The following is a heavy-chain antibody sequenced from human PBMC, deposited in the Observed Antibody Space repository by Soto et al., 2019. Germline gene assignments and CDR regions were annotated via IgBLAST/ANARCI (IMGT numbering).Heavy chain of an antibody. V-gene: IGHV3-23*01. D-gene: IGHD5-18*01. CDR3: AKDGGTVFSRGYSYNYGAD. CDR2: INNSGGFT. CDR1: GFTFSDYA. J-gene: IGHJ4*02. Sequence: EVQLLESGGDLVQPGGSLRLSCAASGFTFSDYAMGWVRQAPGKGLEWVSGINNSGGFTYYADSVKGRFTVSRDNSKNTLYLQMNSLRAEDTAMYYCAKDGGTVFSRGYSYNYGADWGQGTLVTVS.